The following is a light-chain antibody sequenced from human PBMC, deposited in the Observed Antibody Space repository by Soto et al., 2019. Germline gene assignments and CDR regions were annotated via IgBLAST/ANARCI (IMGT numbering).Light chain of an antibody. Sequence: EIVLTQSPGTLSLSPGERAALSCRASQSVRSDSLAWYQQKPGQAPTLLIYAASYRATGIPDRFTGSGSGTDFTLTISSLEPEDSAVYYCQQYSSTSRTFGQGTKVEIK. CDR2: AAS. J-gene: IGKJ1*01. V-gene: IGKV3-20*01. CDR1: QSVRSDS. CDR3: QQYSSTSRT.